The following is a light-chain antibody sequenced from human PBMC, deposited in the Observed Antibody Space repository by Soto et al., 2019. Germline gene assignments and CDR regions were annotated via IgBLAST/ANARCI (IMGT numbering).Light chain of an antibody. Sequence: IVMTQSPATLSVSPGERATLSCRASQSVGTNLAWYQHKPGQAPRLLIYGASTRATGIPARFSGSGSGTEFTLTISSLQSEDFAVYYCQQYRTFGQGTKVEIK. CDR2: GAS. CDR3: QQYRT. V-gene: IGKV3-15*01. J-gene: IGKJ1*01. CDR1: QSVGTN.